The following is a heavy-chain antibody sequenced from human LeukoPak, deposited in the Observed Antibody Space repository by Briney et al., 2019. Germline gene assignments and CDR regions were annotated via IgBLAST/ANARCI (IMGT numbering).Heavy chain of an antibody. Sequence: PGGSLRLSCAASGFTFSAYAMHWVRQAPGKGLEWVALISFDGSNEYYADSVKGRFTISRDNSKNTLYLQMNSLRAEDTAVYYCAKDLGREVSDSSVDYWGQGTLVTVSS. CDR1: GFTFSAYA. CDR2: ISFDGSNE. J-gene: IGHJ4*02. CDR3: AKDLGREVSDSSVDY. V-gene: IGHV3-30-3*01. D-gene: IGHD3-16*01.